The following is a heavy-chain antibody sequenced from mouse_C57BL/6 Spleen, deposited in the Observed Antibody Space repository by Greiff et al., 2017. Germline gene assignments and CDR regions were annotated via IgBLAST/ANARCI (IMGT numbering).Heavy chain of an antibody. V-gene: IGHV1-69*01. Sequence: QVQLQQPGAELVMPGASVKLSCKASGYTFTSYWMHWVKQRPGQGLEWIGEIDPSDSYTNYNQKFKGKSTLTVDKSSSTAYMQLHSLTSEDSAVYYCARGERRSNYGDYWGQGTTRTVSS. CDR2: IDPSDSYT. J-gene: IGHJ2*01. CDR3: ARGERRSNYGDY. D-gene: IGHD2-5*01. CDR1: GYTFTSYW.